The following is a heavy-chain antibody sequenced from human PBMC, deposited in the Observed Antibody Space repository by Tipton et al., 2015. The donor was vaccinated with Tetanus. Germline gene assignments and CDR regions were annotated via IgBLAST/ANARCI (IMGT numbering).Heavy chain of an antibody. Sequence: SLRLFCVGSNFTFSRYYMSWVRQTPGKGLEWVSSISIVGSYTHYADSMKGRFTISRDNARNTLYLQMDSLAVDGTAVYFCATREGGGSWFYFAYWGQGALVTVSS. CDR3: ATREGGGSWFYFAY. CDR2: ISIVGSYT. V-gene: IGHV3-11*06. J-gene: IGHJ4*02. CDR1: NFTFSRYY. D-gene: IGHD5-24*01.